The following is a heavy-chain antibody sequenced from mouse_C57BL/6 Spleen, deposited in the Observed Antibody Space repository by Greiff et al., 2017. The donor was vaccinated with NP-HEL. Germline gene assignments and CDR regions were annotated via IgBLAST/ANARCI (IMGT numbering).Heavy chain of an antibody. J-gene: IGHJ4*01. Sequence: QVQLQQSGAELVKPGASVKMSCKASGYTFTSYWITWVKQRPGQGLEWIGDIYPGSGSTNYNEKFKSKATLTVDTSSSTAYMQLSSLTSEDSAVYYCARNWGVYAMDYWGQGTSVTVSS. CDR2: IYPGSGST. V-gene: IGHV1-55*01. CDR1: GYTFTSYW. D-gene: IGHD4-1*01. CDR3: ARNWGVYAMDY.